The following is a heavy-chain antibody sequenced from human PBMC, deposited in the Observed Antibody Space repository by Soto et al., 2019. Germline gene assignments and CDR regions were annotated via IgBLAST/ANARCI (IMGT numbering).Heavy chain of an antibody. CDR1: GGSISSYY. CDR3: ARGLLALGYCSGGSCYLLDY. CDR2: IYTSGST. V-gene: IGHV4-4*07. J-gene: IGHJ4*02. D-gene: IGHD2-15*01. Sequence: SETLSLTCTVSGGSISSYYWSWIRQPAGKGLEWIGRIYTSGSTNYNPSLKSRVTMSVDTSKNQFSLKLSSVTAADTAVYYCARGLLALGYCSGGSCYLLDYWGQGTLVTVSS.